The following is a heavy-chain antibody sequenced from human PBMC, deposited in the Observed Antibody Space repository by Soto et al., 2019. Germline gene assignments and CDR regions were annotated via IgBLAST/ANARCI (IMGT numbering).Heavy chain of an antibody. CDR3: ARVRSSSWYGGFDY. Sequence: QVQLVQSGAEVKKPGASVKVSCKASGYTFTGYYMHWVRQAPGQGLEWMGWINPNSGGTNYAQKFQGRVTMTRYTSISTAYMELSRLRSDDTAVYHCARVRSSSWYGGFDYWGQGTLVTVSS. D-gene: IGHD6-13*01. J-gene: IGHJ4*02. V-gene: IGHV1-2*02. CDR2: INPNSGGT. CDR1: GYTFTGYY.